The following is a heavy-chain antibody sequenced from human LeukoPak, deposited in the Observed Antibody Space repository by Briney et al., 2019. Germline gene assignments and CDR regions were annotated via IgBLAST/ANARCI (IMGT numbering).Heavy chain of an antibody. CDR2: INYSGGT. Sequence: SETLSLTCAVSGDSIRNCYWSWIRQPPGKGLEWVGNINYSGGTNYNPSLKSGVTISVDTSKNQFYLKLSSVTAADTAVYYCARGEYYLDYWGQGTLVTVSS. D-gene: IGHD1-26*01. V-gene: IGHV4-59*08. CDR1: GDSIRNCY. CDR3: ARGEYYLDY. J-gene: IGHJ4*02.